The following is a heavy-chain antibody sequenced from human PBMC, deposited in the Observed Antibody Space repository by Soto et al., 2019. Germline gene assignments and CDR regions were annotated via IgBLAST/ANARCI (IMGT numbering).Heavy chain of an antibody. D-gene: IGHD3-10*01. J-gene: IGHJ3*02. V-gene: IGHV1-24*01. CDR3: AIFWYGSGPNAFYI. Sequence: ASVKVSCKVSGYTLTELSMHWVRQAPGKGLEWMGGFDPEDGETIYAQKFQGRVTMTEDTSTDTAYMELSSLRSEDTAVYYCAIFWYGSGPNAFYIWGQGTMVPVSS. CDR1: GYTLTELS. CDR2: FDPEDGET.